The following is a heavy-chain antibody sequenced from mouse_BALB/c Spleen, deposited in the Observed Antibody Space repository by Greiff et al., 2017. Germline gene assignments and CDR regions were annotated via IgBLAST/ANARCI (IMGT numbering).Heavy chain of an antibody. J-gene: IGHJ3*01. CDR3: TRKEGDYGAWFAY. CDR2: INPSNGGT. Sequence: QVQLQQSGAELVKPGASVKLSCKASGYTFTSYYMYWVKQRPGQGLEWIGEINPSNGGTNFNEKFKSKATLTVDKSSSTAYMQLSSLTSEDSAVYYCTRKEGDYGAWFAYWGQGTLVTVSA. CDR1: GYTFTSYY. D-gene: IGHD2-4*01. V-gene: IGHV1S81*02.